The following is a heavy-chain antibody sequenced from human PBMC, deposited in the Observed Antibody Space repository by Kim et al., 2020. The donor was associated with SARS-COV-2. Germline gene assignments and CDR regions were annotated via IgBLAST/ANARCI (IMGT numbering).Heavy chain of an antibody. D-gene: IGHD5-18*01. V-gene: IGHV3-73*01. J-gene: IGHJ4*02. CDR1: GFTFSASG. CDR2: IRNKAENYAT. Sequence: GGSLRLSCAASGFTFSASGVQWVRQDSGKGLEWLGRIRNKAENYATVYAESVKGRFTISRDDSKNTAYLQLSSLKTEDTAVYYCVCVDTSVALDYWGQGTLVTVSS. CDR3: VCVDTSVALDY.